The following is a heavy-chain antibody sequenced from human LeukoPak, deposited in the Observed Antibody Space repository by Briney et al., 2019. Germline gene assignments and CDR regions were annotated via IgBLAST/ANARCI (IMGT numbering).Heavy chain of an antibody. CDR1: GYSISTDYY. CDR2: INPSGRT. V-gene: IGHV4-38-2*01. D-gene: IGHD3-10*01. CDR3: ARSPRFVEQKGFDY. Sequence: PSETLSLTCAVCGYSISTDYYWGWIRQSPGKGLQWIGSINPSGRTYNNPSLKSRVTISIDTSKNQFSLKVKSVTAADAAVYYCARSPRFVEQKGFDYWGQGALVTVSS. J-gene: IGHJ4*02.